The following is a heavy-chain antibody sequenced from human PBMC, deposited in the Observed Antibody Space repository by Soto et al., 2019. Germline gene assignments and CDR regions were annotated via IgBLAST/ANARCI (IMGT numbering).Heavy chain of an antibody. D-gene: IGHD3-3*01. CDR3: ARDLAWVLYDY. V-gene: IGHV3-74*01. J-gene: IGHJ4*02. Sequence: WRSLRLPWASSGLNFSNYGMHWVRQAPGKGLVWVSRVSHAGSTTSYADSVKGRFTISRDNSKNPLYLQMNSLRDEDTAVYYCARDLAWVLYDYWGKGTPVTVSS. CDR2: VSHAGSTT. CDR1: GLNFSNYG.